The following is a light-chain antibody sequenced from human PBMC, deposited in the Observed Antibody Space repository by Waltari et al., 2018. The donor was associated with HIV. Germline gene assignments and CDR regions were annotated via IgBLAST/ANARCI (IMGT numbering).Light chain of an antibody. Sequence: IVMTQSPATLSVSPGERATLSRRASQSVSNNLAWYQQNPGQAPRLLIYGASTRATGIPARFTGSGSGTEFTLTISSLQSEDFAVYYCQQYNNWPPMYTFGQGTKLEIK. CDR2: GAS. CDR1: QSVSNN. CDR3: QQYNNWPPMYT. J-gene: IGKJ2*01. V-gene: IGKV3-15*01.